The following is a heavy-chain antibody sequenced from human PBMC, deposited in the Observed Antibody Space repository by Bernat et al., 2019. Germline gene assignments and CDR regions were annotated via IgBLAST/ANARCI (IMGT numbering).Heavy chain of an antibody. D-gene: IGHD1-26*01. J-gene: IGHJ4*02. V-gene: IGHV3-23*01. Sequence: EVQLLESGGGLVRPGGSLRLSCAASGFTFTSYAMSWVRQAPGKGLVWVSAISGSGDSTYYAHSVKGRFTISRDNSKNTLYLQMNSLRAEDTAVYFCAKDRELVDHWGQGTLVTVSS. CDR2: ISGSGDST. CDR3: AKDRELVDH. CDR1: GFTFTSYA.